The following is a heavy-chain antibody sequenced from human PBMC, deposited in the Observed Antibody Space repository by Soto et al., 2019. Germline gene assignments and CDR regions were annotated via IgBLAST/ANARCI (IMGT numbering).Heavy chain of an antibody. Sequence: EVQLVQSGAEVKKPGESLKISCKGSGYSFTNQWIGWVRQMPGKGLEWMGIIYPGDSDTRYSPSFQGQVTISADKSISTAYLQWSSLKASDTAMYYCARHRSYDSLTGHPDYWGQGTLVTVSS. CDR3: ARHRSYDSLTGHPDY. V-gene: IGHV5-51*01. J-gene: IGHJ4*02. CDR2: IYPGDSDT. D-gene: IGHD3-9*01. CDR1: GYSFTNQW.